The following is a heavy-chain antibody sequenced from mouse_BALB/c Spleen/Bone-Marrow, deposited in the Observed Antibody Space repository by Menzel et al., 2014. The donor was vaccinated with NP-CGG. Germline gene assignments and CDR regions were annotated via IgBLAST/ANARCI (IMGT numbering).Heavy chain of an antibody. CDR1: GFTFSSFG. CDR3: ASEGYYDY. J-gene: IGHJ2*01. CDR2: ISSGSSTI. V-gene: IGHV5-17*02. Sequence: EVQRVESGGGLVQPGGSRKLSCAASGFTFSSFGMHWVRQAPEKGLEWVAYISSGSSTIYYADTVKGRFAISRDNPENSLFLQMTSLRSEDTDMYYCASEGYYDYWGQGTTLTVSS. D-gene: IGHD2-3*01.